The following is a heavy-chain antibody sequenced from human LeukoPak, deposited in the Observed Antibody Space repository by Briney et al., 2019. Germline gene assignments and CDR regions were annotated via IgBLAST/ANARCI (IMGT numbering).Heavy chain of an antibody. J-gene: IGHJ4*02. D-gene: IGHD3-22*01. CDR2: INSSGGT. V-gene: IGHV4-34*01. Sequence: SETLSLTCAVSGGSFRGYYWNWIRQPPGKGLEWAGEINSSGGTNYNPSLKSRLTLSVDTSKYQFSLKLSSVTAADTAVYYCARGRNYYESSGYYYYFDYWGQGTLVTVAS. CDR3: ARGRNYYESSGYYYYFDY. CDR1: GGSFRGYY.